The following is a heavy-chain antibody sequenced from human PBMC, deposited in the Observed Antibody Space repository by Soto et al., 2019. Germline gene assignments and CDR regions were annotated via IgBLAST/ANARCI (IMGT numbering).Heavy chain of an antibody. CDR2: ISSNSSYI. CDR3: ARDQYCSSTSCYSLYYGMDV. Sequence: GGSLRLSCAASGFTFSSYSMNWVRQAPGKGLEWVSSISSNSSYIYYADSVKGRFTISRDNAKNSLYLQMNSLRAEDTAVYYCARDQYCSSTSCYSLYYGMDVWGQGTTVTVSS. V-gene: IGHV3-21*01. CDR1: GFTFSSYS. D-gene: IGHD2-2*01. J-gene: IGHJ6*02.